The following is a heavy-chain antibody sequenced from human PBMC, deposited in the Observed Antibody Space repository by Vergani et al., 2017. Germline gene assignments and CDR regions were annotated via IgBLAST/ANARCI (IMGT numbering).Heavy chain of an antibody. V-gene: IGHV3-11*04. J-gene: IGHJ5*02. CDR2: ISRSGSTL. CDR3: ARDRVILVRSGSYYNWFDP. Sequence: QVQLVESGGGLVKPGGSLRLSCAASGFTFSDYYMSWIRQAPGKGLEWVSYISRSGSTLYYADSVKGRFTISRDNAKNSLYLQMNSLIAEDTAVYYCARDRVILVRSGSYYNWFDPWGQGTLVTVSS. CDR1: GFTFSDYY. D-gene: IGHD3-10*01.